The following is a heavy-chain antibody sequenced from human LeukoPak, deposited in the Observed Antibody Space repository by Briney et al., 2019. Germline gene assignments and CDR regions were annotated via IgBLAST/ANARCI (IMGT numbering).Heavy chain of an antibody. CDR3: ARDLSRIHLWSNPYFDY. Sequence: GGSLRLSCAASGFTFSSYAMHWARQAPGKGLEWVANIKQDGSEKYYVDSVKVRFTISRDNAKNSLYLQMNSLRAEDTAVYYCARDLSRIHLWSNPYFDYCGQGTLVTVSS. D-gene: IGHD5-18*01. V-gene: IGHV3-7*01. CDR2: IKQDGSEK. CDR1: GFTFSSYA. J-gene: IGHJ4*02.